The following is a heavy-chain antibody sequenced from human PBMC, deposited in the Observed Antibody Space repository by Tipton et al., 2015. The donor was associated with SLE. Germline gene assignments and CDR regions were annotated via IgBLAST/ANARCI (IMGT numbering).Heavy chain of an antibody. J-gene: IGHJ4*02. CDR2: INHSGST. Sequence: TLSLTCAVYGGSFSGYYWSWIRQPPGKGLEWIGEINHSGSTNYNPSLKSRVTISIDTSKNQFSLKLSSVTAADTAIYYCARHMRYQWNYFDYWGQGTLVTVSS. CDR1: GGSFSGYY. V-gene: IGHV4-34*01. D-gene: IGHD6-19*01. CDR3: ARHMRYQWNYFDY.